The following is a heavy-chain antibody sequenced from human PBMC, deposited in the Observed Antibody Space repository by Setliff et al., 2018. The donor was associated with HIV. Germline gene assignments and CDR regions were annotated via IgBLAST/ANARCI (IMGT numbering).Heavy chain of an antibody. CDR3: ATRPRIAARPFDY. CDR1: GGSIRSSDYY. J-gene: IGHJ4*02. Sequence: SETLSLTCTVSGGSIRSSDYYWHWIRQHPEKALEWIGFIFHSGDTYYNPSLKSRISMSVDTSKNQFSLELTSLTAADTAVYYCATRPRIAARPFDYWGQGMLVTVSS. D-gene: IGHD6-6*01. V-gene: IGHV4-31*03. CDR2: IFHSGDT.